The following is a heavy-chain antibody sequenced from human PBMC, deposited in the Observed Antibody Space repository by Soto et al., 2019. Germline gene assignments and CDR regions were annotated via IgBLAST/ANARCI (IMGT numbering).Heavy chain of an antibody. CDR3: ARHKSSRYDY. Sequence: NPSETLSLTCTVSGGSISSYYWNWIRQPPGKGLEWIGYIYYSGSSNYNPSLKSRVTISVDTSKNQFSLILSSVTAADTAVYYCARHKSSRYDYWGQGTLVTVSS. J-gene: IGHJ4*02. CDR2: IYYSGSS. CDR1: GGSISSYY. D-gene: IGHD6-13*01. V-gene: IGHV4-59*08.